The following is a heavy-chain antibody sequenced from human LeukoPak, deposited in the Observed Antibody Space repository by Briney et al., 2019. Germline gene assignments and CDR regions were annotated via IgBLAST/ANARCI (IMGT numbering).Heavy chain of an antibody. D-gene: IGHD2-21*02. V-gene: IGHV4-34*12. CDR3: ARHSVMVVTANFDY. Sequence: SETLSLTCGVFDGSFCGCSCSWSRQPPGQGLEWIGEVFHSGSTNCTPSLKSRVAKSVDTSQNQFFLKLSSVTAEDTAVYYCARHSVMVVTANFDYWGQGTLVTVSS. J-gene: IGHJ4*02. CDR1: DGSFCGCS. CDR2: VFHSGST.